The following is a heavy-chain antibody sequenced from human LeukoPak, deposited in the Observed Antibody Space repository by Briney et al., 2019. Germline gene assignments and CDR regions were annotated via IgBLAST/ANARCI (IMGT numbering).Heavy chain of an antibody. Sequence: GGSLRLSCAASGFTFSSYTMNWVRQAPGKGLEWVTSISGSSRHKYYADSVKGRFTISRDNAKNSLYLQMNSLRAEDTAVYYCARTANFAAGYYIDYWGQGTLVTVSS. V-gene: IGHV3-21*01. CDR1: GFTFSSYT. CDR3: ARTANFAAGYYIDY. D-gene: IGHD6-13*01. CDR2: ISGSSRHK. J-gene: IGHJ4*02.